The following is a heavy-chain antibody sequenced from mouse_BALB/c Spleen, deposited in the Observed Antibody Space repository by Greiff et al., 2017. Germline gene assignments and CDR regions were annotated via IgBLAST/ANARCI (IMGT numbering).Heavy chain of an antibody. D-gene: IGHD1-1*01. CDR1: GFNIKDTY. V-gene: IGHV14-3*02. J-gene: IGHJ1*01. CDR2: IDPANGNT. Sequence: EVQLQQSGAELVKPGASVKLSCTASGFNIKDTYMHWVKQRPEQGLEWIGRIDPANGNTKYDPKFQGKATITADTSSNTAYLQLSSLTSEDTAVYYCARTIYYYWYFDVWGAGTTVTVSS. CDR3: ARTIYYYWYFDV.